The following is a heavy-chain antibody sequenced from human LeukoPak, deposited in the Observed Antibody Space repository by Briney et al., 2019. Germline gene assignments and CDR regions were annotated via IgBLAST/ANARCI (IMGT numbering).Heavy chain of an antibody. D-gene: IGHD3-10*01. CDR1: GGSISSGSYH. J-gene: IGHJ4*02. CDR2: IYTSGST. V-gene: IGHV4-61*02. CDR3: ARVSGLGDPFDS. Sequence: SQTLSLTCTVSGGSISSGSYHWSWIRQPAGKGLEWIGRIYTSGSTNYNPSLNSRVTILLDTSKNQFSPKLSSVTAADTAVYYCARVSGLGDPFDSWGQGTLVTVSS.